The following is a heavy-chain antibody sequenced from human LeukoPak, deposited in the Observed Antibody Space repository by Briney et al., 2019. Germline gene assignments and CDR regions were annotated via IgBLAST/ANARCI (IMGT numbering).Heavy chain of an antibody. J-gene: IGHJ5*02. Sequence: PSETLSLTCAVYGGSFSGYYWSWIRQPPGKGLEWIGEINHSGSTNYNPSLKSRVTISVDTSKNQFSLKLSSVTAADTAVYYCARFRRYNWNGGYWFDPWGQGTLVTVSS. CDR2: INHSGST. CDR1: GGSFSGYY. V-gene: IGHV4-34*01. CDR3: ARFRRYNWNGGYWFDP. D-gene: IGHD1-20*01.